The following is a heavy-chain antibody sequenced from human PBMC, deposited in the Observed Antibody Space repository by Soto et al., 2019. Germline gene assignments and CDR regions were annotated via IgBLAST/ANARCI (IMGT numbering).Heavy chain of an antibody. CDR2: IYYSGST. D-gene: IGHD3-22*01. V-gene: IGHV4-59*01. Sequence: SQTLSLTCTVSGGSISSYYWSWIRQPPGKGLEWIGYIYYSGSTNYNPSLKSRVTISVDTSKNQFSLKLSSVTAADTAVYYCARVHRSGYYRGDVFDIWGQRTLVTV. CDR1: GGSISSYY. J-gene: IGHJ3*02. CDR3: ARVHRSGYYRGDVFDI.